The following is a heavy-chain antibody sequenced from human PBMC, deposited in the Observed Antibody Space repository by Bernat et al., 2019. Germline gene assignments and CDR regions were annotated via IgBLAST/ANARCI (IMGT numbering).Heavy chain of an antibody. CDR1: GYTFTSYA. J-gene: IGHJ6*03. Sequence: QVQLVQSGAEVKKPGASVKVSCKASGYTFTSYAMHWVRQAPGQRLEWMGWINAGNGNTKYSQKFQGRVTITRDTSASTAYMELSSLRSEDTAVYYCARTFRDYGSYYYMGVWGKGTTVTVSS. CDR3: ARTFRDYGSYYYMGV. V-gene: IGHV1-3*01. CDR2: INAGNGNT. D-gene: IGHD4-17*01.